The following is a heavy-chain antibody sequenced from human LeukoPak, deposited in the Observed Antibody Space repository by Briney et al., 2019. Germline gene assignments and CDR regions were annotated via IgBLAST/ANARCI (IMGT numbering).Heavy chain of an antibody. D-gene: IGHD3-10*01. CDR2: ISGSGGST. J-gene: IGHJ4*02. Sequence: GRSLRLSCAASGFIFSNAMSWVRQPPGKGLEWVSAISGSGGSTYYADSVKGRFTISRDNSKNTLYLQMNSLRAEDTAVYYCAKSSYGSGSYYGPNFDYWGQGTLVTVSS. CDR1: GFIFSNA. V-gene: IGHV3-23*01. CDR3: AKSSYGSGSYYGPNFDY.